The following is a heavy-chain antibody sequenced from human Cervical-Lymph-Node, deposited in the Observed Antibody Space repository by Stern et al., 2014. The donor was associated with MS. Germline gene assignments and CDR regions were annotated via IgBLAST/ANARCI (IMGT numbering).Heavy chain of an antibody. Sequence: VQLVESGGGLVQPGGSLRLSCAASGLTVSNNYMSWVRQAPGKGLEWVSLLYASGTTSYADSVKGRFIISRHNSKNTLYLQMNSLRPDDTAVYYCAREGGDDDYYYGLDVWGQGTTVNVSS. J-gene: IGHJ6*02. CDR1: GLTVSNNY. CDR3: AREGGDDDYYYGLDV. CDR2: LYASGTT. D-gene: IGHD2-21*02. V-gene: IGHV3-53*04.